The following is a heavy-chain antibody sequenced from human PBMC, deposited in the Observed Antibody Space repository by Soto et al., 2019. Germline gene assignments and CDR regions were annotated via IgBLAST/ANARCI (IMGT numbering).Heavy chain of an antibody. CDR1: GGYISSSSYY. CDR3: ARHLSYIGSPFDY. D-gene: IGHD1-26*01. J-gene: IGHJ4*02. Sequence: SETLSLTCTVSGGYISSSSYYWGWIRQPPGKGLEWIGSIYYSGSTYYNPSLKSRVTISVDTSKNQFSLKLSSVTAADTAVYYCARHLSYIGSPFDYWGQGTLVTVSS. CDR2: IYYSGST. V-gene: IGHV4-39*01.